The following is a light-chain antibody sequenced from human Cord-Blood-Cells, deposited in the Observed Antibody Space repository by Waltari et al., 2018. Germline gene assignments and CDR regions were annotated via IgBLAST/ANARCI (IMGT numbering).Light chain of an antibody. Sequence: QSALTQPASVSGSPGQSITISCTGPTSDVGSYNLVYGYTQHPGKAPKLMIYEGSKRPSGVSNRFSGSKSGNTASLTISGLQAEDEADYYCCSYAGSSTYVFGTGTKVTVL. CDR2: EGS. J-gene: IGLJ1*01. CDR3: CSYAGSSTYV. CDR1: TSDVGSYNL. V-gene: IGLV2-23*01.